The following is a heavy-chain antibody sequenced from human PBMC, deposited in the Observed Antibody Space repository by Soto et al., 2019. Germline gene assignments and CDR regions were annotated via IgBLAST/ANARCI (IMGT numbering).Heavy chain of an antibody. CDR3: ASPHDYPPCFDY. J-gene: IGHJ4*02. CDR2: IYYSGST. V-gene: IGHV4-31*02. CDR1: GGSIVGGGGC. D-gene: IGHD4-17*01. Sequence: CLSWTVAGGSIVGGGGCWSWIRQHPGKGLEWIGYIYYSGSTYYNPSLKSRVTISVDTSKNQFSLKLSSVTAADTAVYYCASPHDYPPCFDYWGQATLGTLSS.